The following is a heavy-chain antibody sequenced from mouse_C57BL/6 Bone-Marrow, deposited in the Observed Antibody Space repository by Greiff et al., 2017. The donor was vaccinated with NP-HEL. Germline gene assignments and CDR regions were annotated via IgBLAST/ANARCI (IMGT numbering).Heavy chain of an antibody. V-gene: IGHV2-2*01. CDR2: IWSGGST. Sequence: VQRVESGPGLVQPSQSLSITCTVSGFSLTSYGVHWVRQSPGKGLEWLGVIWSGGSTDYNAAFISRLSISKDNSKSQVFFKMNSLQADDTAIYYCARKDYGSSYDYYAMDYWGQGTSVTVSS. D-gene: IGHD1-1*01. CDR1: GFSLTSYG. CDR3: ARKDYGSSYDYYAMDY. J-gene: IGHJ4*01.